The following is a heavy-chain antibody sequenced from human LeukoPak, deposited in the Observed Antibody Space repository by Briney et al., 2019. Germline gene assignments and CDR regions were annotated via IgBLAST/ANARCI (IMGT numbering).Heavy chain of an antibody. CDR1: GFTFSSYS. D-gene: IGHD5-18*01. V-gene: IGHV3-21*01. CDR3: ARPTAMVHNDFDY. J-gene: IGHJ4*02. Sequence: PGGSLRLSCAASGFTFSSYSMNWVRQAPGKGLEWVSSISGSSSYIYYADSVKGRFTISRDNAKNSLYLQMNSLRAEDTAVYYCARPTAMVHNDFDYWGQGTLVTVSS. CDR2: ISGSSSYI.